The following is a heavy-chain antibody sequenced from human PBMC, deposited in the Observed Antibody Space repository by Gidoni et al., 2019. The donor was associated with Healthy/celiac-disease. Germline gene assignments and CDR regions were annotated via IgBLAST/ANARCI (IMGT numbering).Heavy chain of an antibody. V-gene: IGHV4-39*07. CDR1: GGSISRSSYY. CDR2: IDYRGSI. D-gene: IGHD3-10*01. J-gene: IGHJ6*02. Sequence: QLQLQASGPGLVKPSETLSLPCTVSGGSISRSSYYWGWLRPPPGKGLEWIESIDYRGSISDKPSIKSRVTIAVDKSKNHFSMKQSAVTAADTAVYYCAKPYYYGSETSVGPAYYYYYGMDVWGQGTTVTVSS. CDR3: AKPYYYGSETSVGPAYYYYYGMDV.